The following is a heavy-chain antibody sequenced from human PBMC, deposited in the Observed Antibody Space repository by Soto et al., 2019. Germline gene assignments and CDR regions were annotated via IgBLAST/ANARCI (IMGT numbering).Heavy chain of an antibody. V-gene: IGHV1-18*01. J-gene: IGHJ4*02. CDR2: ISTYNGDT. Sequence: ASVKVSCKASGYTFSTSGRSWLRQAPGQGLEWMGWISTYNGDTNYAQKLQGRVTMTTDTSTSTAYMELRSLRSDDTAVYYCARDWFGVDYWGQGTLVTVSS. D-gene: IGHD3-16*01. CDR1: GYTFSTSG. CDR3: ARDWFGVDY.